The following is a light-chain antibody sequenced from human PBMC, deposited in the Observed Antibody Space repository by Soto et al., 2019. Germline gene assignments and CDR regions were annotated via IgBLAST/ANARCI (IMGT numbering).Light chain of an antibody. V-gene: IGLV1-44*01. Sequence: QAVVTQPPSASGTPGQRVSISCSGSSSNIGSNTIHWYQQLPGTAPKLLIDSNNQRPSGVPDRFSGSMSGTSASLAISGLQSEDEAHYYCAAWDDSLNGPVFGGGTKLTVL. CDR2: SNN. CDR1: SSNIGSNT. CDR3: AAWDDSLNGPV. J-gene: IGLJ3*02.